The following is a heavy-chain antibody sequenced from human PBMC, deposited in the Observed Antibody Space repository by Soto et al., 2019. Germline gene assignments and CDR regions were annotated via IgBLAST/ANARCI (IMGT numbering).Heavy chain of an antibody. CDR1: GFTFSNFW. CDR2: INGDGSST. D-gene: IGHD2-2*01. J-gene: IGHJ3*01. CDR3: ARAQLLPDDAFDA. V-gene: IGHV3-74*01. Sequence: QLVESGGGLVQPGGSLRLSCAASGFTFSNFWMHWVRQALGKGPVWVSRINGDGSSTSHADSVKGRFTISRDNAENTLFLQMSGLRAEDTAVYYCARAQLLPDDAFDAWGRGTVVTVSS.